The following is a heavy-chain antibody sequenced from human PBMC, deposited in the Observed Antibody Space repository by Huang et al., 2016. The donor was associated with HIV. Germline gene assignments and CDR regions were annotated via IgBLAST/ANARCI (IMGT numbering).Heavy chain of an antibody. Sequence: EVQLVESGGGLVKPGGSLRLSCAISGFTFNNAWISWVRQAPGKGLEWVGRIKSKTDGGTTDYAAPVKGRFIISRDDSKGTLYLQMNTLKTEDTAIYYCTAPRDSVVVANTDPFDVWGQGTMVTVST. CDR1: GFTFNNAW. V-gene: IGHV3-15*01. J-gene: IGHJ3*01. CDR2: IKSKTDGGTT. CDR3: TAPRDSVVVANTDPFDV. D-gene: IGHD2-15*01.